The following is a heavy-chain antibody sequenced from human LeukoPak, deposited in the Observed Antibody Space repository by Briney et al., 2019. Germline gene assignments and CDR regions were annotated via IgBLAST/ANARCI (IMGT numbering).Heavy chain of an antibody. J-gene: IGHJ4*02. CDR2: ISWNSGSI. CDR3: TKGDHVLRWFGELPRSFDY. CDR1: GSTFDDYP. Sequence: AGGSLRLSCAASGSTFDDYPMHWLRQAPGKGLEWVSGISWNSGSIGYADSVKGRFTISRDNAKNSLYLQMNSLRAEDTAVYYCTKGDHVLRWFGELPRSFDYWGQGTLVTVSS. V-gene: IGHV3-9*01. D-gene: IGHD3-10*01.